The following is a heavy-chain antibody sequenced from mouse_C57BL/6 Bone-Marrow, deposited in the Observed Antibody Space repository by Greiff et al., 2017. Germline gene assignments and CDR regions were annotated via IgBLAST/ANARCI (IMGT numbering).Heavy chain of an antibody. CDR1: GYTFTSYW. V-gene: IGHV1-55*01. Sequence: QVQLQQSGAELVKPGASVKMSCKASGYTFTSYWITWVKQSPGQGLEWIGDIYPGSGSTNYNEKFKSKATLTVDTSSSTAYMQLSSLTSEDSAVYYCARSGISFDYWGQGTTLTVSS. CDR3: ARSGISFDY. J-gene: IGHJ2*01. D-gene: IGHD2-4*01. CDR2: IYPGSGST.